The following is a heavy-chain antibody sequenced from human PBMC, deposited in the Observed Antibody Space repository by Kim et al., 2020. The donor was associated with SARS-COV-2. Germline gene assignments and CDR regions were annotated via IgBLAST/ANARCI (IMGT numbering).Heavy chain of an antibody. Sequence: GGSLRLSCAASGFTFSSYSMNWVRQAPGKGLEWVSSISSSSSYIYYADSVKGRFTISRDNAKNSLYLQMNSLRAEDTAVYYCARDPQPGVATTRGLGYWGQGTLVTVSS. CDR1: GFTFSSYS. D-gene: IGHD5-12*01. CDR3: ARDPQPGVATTRGLGY. V-gene: IGHV3-21*01. J-gene: IGHJ4*02. CDR2: ISSSSSYI.